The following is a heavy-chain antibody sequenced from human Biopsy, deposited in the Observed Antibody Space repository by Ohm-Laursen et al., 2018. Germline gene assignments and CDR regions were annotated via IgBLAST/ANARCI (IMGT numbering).Heavy chain of an antibody. CDR2: ISTYNGNT. J-gene: IGHJ5*02. Sequence: ASVKVSCNVSGYTFTTYAISWVRQAPGQGLEWMGWISTYNGNTNYAQKVQGRVTMTTDTSTSTACMELRSLRSDDTAVYYCARGIGSMVRGVIINVNNWFDPWGQGTLVTVSS. CDR3: ARGIGSMVRGVIINVNNWFDP. CDR1: GYTFTTYA. V-gene: IGHV1-18*01. D-gene: IGHD3-10*01.